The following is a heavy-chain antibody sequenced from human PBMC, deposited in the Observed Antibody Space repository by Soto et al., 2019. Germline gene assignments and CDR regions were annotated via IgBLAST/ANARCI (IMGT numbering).Heavy chain of an antibody. J-gene: IGHJ4*02. CDR1: GYSFSSHA. D-gene: IGHD6-13*01. CDR2: VIPVFGTP. Sequence: ASVKVSCKASGYSFSSHAITWVRQAPGQGLEWMGGVIPVFGTPSYAQKFQGRVTISADKSTNTSYLELRSLRSEDTAVYYCARGGALSTSWYWGDGLDSWGQGTQVAVS. CDR3: ARGGALSTSWYWGDGLDS. V-gene: IGHV1-69*06.